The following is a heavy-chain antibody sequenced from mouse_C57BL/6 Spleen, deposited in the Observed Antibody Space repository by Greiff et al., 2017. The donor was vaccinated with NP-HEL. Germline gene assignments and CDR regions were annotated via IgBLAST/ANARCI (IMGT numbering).Heavy chain of an antibody. CDR1: GYTFTDYY. J-gene: IGHJ4*01. D-gene: IGHD1-1*01. V-gene: IGHV1-26*01. CDR2: INPNNGGT. CDR3: ARPVITTVVAHYYAMDY. Sequence: EVQLQQSGPELVKPGASVKISCKASGYTFTDYYMNWVKQSHGKSLEWIGDINPNNGGTSYNQKFKGKATLTVDKSSSTAYMGLRSLTSEDSAVYYCARPVITTVVAHYYAMDYWGQGTSVTVSS.